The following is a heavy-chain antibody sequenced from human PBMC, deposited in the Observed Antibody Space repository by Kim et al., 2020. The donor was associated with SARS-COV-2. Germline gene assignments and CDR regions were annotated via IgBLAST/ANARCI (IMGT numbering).Heavy chain of an antibody. D-gene: IGHD3-22*01. Sequence: SETLSLTCTVSGGSISGSSYYWGWIRQPPGKGLEWIGSIYYSGSTYYNPSLKSRVTISVDTSKNQFSLKLSSVTAADTAVYYCARGIVVVMFGPNFDYWGQGTLVTVSS. CDR2: IYYSGST. J-gene: IGHJ4*02. V-gene: IGHV4-39*01. CDR1: GGSISGSSYY. CDR3: ARGIVVVMFGPNFDY.